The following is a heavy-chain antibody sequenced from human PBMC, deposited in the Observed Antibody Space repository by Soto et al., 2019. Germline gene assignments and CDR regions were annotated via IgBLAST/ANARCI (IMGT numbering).Heavy chain of an antibody. V-gene: IGHV5-10-1*01. CDR3: AGSGIAAAGTGY. Sequence: PGESLKISCKGSGYSFTSYWISWVRQMPGKGLEWMGRIDPSDSYTNYSPSFQGHVTISADKSISTAYLQWSSLKASDTAMYYCAGSGIAAAGTGYWGQGTLVTVSS. CDR1: GYSFTSYW. CDR2: IDPSDSYT. D-gene: IGHD6-13*01. J-gene: IGHJ4*02.